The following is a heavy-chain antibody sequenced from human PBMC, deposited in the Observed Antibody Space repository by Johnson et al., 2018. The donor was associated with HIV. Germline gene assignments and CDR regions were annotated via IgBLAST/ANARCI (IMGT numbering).Heavy chain of an antibody. Sequence: VQLVESGGGLVQPGGSLRLSCAASGFTFSSYDMHWVRQATGNGLEWVSAIGTAGDTYYPGSVKGRFTISRENAKNSLYLQINSLRPEDTAVYYCAGLPSGYSRDDLDIWGQGTMVTVSS. D-gene: IGHD5-18*01. V-gene: IGHV3-13*01. CDR1: GFTFSSYD. CDR2: IGTAGDT. CDR3: AGLPSGYSRDDLDI. J-gene: IGHJ3*02.